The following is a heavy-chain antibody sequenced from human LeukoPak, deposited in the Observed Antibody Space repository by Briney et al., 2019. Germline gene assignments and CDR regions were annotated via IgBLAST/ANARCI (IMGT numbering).Heavy chain of an antibody. D-gene: IGHD3-16*01. J-gene: IGHJ4*02. V-gene: IGHV4-39*02. CDR2: IYYSGST. Sequence: KPSETLSLTCTVSRGSISSSRYYWGWIRQPPGEGLEWMRRIYYSGSTYYNPSLKSRVTISVDTSKNHFSLKLSSVTAADTAVYYCATYYDYVWGSPIDYWGQGTLVTVAS. CDR3: ATYYDYVWGSPIDY. CDR1: RGSISSSRYY.